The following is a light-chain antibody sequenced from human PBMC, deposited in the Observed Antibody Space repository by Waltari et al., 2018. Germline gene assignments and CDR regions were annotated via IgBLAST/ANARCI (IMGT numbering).Light chain of an antibody. J-gene: IGKJ5*01. CDR2: GAS. V-gene: IGKV3D-15*01. CDR1: QSISTN. CDR3: QHYDHGPPFT. Sequence: DIVMTQSPATRSVPPGERATLSCRASQSISTNLAWYQQKPGQAHRLLTYGASIRATGVPSRFSGSGSGTEFTLTISSLQSDDFAVYYCQHYDHGPPFTFGQGTRLEIK.